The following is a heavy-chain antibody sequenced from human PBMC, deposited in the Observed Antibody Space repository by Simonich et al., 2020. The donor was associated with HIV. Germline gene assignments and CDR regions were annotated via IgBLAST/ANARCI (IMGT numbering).Heavy chain of an antibody. V-gene: IGHV1-24*01. Sequence: QVQLVQSGAEVKKPGASVKVSCKVSGYTLTELSMHWVRQAPGKGVEWVGGVNPEDGETIYAQKVKGRVTMTEDSYTDTAHMELSSLTSEDTAVYFCAAVKYYYDSSGFSYDGVDVWGQGTMVTVSS. CDR3: AAVKYYYDSSGFSYDGVDV. CDR2: VNPEDGET. CDR1: GYTLTELS. J-gene: IGHJ3*01. D-gene: IGHD3-22*01.